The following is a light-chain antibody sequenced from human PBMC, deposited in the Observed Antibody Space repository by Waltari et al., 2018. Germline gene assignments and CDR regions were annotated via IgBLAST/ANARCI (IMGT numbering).Light chain of an antibody. Sequence: QSVLTQPPSVSGAPGQRITISCTGSSPNLGAGFDFHWYQKLPGAAPKLLIYGNNNRPSGVPDRFSGSKSDTSASLAITGLQAEDEADYYCQSYDKNLVVFGGGTKLTVL. CDR3: QSYDKNLVV. CDR1: SPNLGAGFD. V-gene: IGLV1-40*01. J-gene: IGLJ2*01. CDR2: GNN.